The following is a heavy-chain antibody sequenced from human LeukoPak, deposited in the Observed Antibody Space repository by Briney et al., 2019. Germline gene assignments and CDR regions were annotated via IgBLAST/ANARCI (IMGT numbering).Heavy chain of an antibody. CDR1: GYTFTSYY. Sequence: ASVKVSCKASGYTFTSYYMHWVRQAPGQGLEWMGIINPSGGNTSYAQKFQGRVTMTRDMSTSTAYMELSSLRSEDTAVYYCARAPKSIVGVTTYWFDPWGQGTLVTVSS. CDR3: ARAPKSIVGVTTYWFDP. V-gene: IGHV1-46*01. D-gene: IGHD1-26*01. CDR2: INPSGGNT. J-gene: IGHJ5*02.